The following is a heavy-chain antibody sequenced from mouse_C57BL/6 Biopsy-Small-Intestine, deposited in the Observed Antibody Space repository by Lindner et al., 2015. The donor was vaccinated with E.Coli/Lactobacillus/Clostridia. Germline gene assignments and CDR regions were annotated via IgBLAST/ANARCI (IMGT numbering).Heavy chain of an antibody. V-gene: IGHV1-7*01. J-gene: IGHJ4*01. Sequence: SVKVSCKASGYTFTTYGISWVRQAPGQGLEWMGWISVYNGNTNYAQKLQGRVTLTTDTSTSTAYMELRSLRSDDTAVYYCARGGDTSSPGLSDPWGQGTLVTVSS. CDR1: GYTFTTYG. CDR2: ISVYNGNT. CDR3: ARGGDTSSPGLSDP. D-gene: IGHD3-2*02.